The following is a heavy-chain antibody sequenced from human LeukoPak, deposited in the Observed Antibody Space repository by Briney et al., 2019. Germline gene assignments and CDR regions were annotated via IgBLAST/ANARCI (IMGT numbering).Heavy chain of an antibody. CDR3: AIRGGYNWNYYFDY. D-gene: IGHD1-7*01. CDR1: GFTFSSYA. CDR2: ISYDGSNK. J-gene: IGHJ4*02. Sequence: PGGSLRLSCAASGFTFSSYAMHWVRQAPGKGLEWVAVISYDGSNKYYADSVKGRFTISRDNSKNTLYLQMNSLRAEDTAVYYCAIRGGYNWNYYFDYWGQGTLVTVSS. V-gene: IGHV3-30-3*01.